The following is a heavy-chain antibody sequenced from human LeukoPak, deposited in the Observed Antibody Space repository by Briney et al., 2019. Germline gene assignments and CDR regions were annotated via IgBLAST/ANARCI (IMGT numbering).Heavy chain of an antibody. J-gene: IGHJ5*02. Sequence: GESLKISCKGSGYRFTDYWIAWVRQMPGKGLEWMGIIYPGDSDTRYSPSFQGQVTISADKSIYTAYLQWSSLKASDTAMYYCARSVPPGWFDPWGQGTLVTVSS. CDR2: IYPGDSDT. V-gene: IGHV5-51*01. CDR1: GYRFTDYW. CDR3: ARSVPPGWFDP. D-gene: IGHD2-2*01.